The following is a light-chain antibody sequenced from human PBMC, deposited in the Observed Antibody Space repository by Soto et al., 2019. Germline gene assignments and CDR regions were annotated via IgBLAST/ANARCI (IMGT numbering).Light chain of an antibody. Sequence: QPVLTQPPSVSEAPRQRVTISCSGSSSNIGNNVVNWYQQLPGKAPKLLVYYDDLLPSGVSDRFSGSKSGTSASLAISGLQSEDEADYYCSTRDDSLNVWVFGGGTKLTVL. J-gene: IGLJ3*02. CDR3: STRDDSLNVWV. V-gene: IGLV1-36*01. CDR2: YDD. CDR1: SSNIGNNV.